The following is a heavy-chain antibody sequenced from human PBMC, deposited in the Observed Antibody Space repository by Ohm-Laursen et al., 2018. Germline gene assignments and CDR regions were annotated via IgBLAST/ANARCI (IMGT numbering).Heavy chain of an antibody. V-gene: IGHV3-33*01. CDR1: GFTFSRYG. CDR3: ARVGLELTGAFDI. CDR2: IWYDGSNQ. J-gene: IGHJ3*02. Sequence: SLRLSCAASGFTFSRYGMHWVRQAPGKGLEWVAVIWYDGSNQYYADSVKGRFTISRDNAKNSLYLQMNSLRAEDTAVYYCARVGLELTGAFDIWGQGTMVTVSS. D-gene: IGHD1-7*01.